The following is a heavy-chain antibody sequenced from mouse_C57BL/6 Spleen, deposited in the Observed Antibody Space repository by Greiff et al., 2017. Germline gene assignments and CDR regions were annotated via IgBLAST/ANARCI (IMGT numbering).Heavy chain of an antibody. D-gene: IGHD2-4*01. CDR3: ARDRNDYDGVFDY. CDR2: IYPGDGDT. Sequence: QVQLQQSGAELVKPGASVKISCKASGYAFSSYWMNWVKQRPGKGLEWIGQIYPGDGDTNYNGKFKGKATLTADKSSSTAYMQLSSLTSEDSAVYFCARDRNDYDGVFDYWGQGTTLTVSS. CDR1: GYAFSSYW. J-gene: IGHJ2*01. V-gene: IGHV1-80*01.